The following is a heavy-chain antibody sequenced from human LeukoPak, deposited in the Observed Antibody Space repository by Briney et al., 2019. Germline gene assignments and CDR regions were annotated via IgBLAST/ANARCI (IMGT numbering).Heavy chain of an antibody. CDR1: LYTYTSYG. V-gene: IGHV1-18*04. D-gene: IGHD2-2*01. CDR2: VSAYNGNT. CDR3: ARDAHTTRYCSSTSCYGRLRV. J-gene: IGHJ4*02. Sequence: ASVKVSCKASLYTYTSYGISWLRQAPRQELEWMGWVSAYNGNTHYAQKLQSRVTMTTDTSTSTAYMELRSLRSDDTAVYYCARDAHTTRYCSSTSCYGRLRVWGQGTLVTVSS.